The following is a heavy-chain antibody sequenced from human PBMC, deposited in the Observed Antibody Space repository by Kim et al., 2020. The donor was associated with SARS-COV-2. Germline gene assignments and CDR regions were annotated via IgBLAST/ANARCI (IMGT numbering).Heavy chain of an antibody. CDR2: INHSGST. Sequence: SETLSPTCAVYGGSFSGYYWSWIRQPPGKGLEWIGEINHSGSTNYNPSLKSRVTISVDTSKNQFSLKLSSVTAADTAVYYCARGYQRRYLGWFDPWGQGTLVTVSS. D-gene: IGHD3-9*01. CDR3: ARGYQRRYLGWFDP. V-gene: IGHV4-34*01. J-gene: IGHJ5*02. CDR1: GGSFSGYY.